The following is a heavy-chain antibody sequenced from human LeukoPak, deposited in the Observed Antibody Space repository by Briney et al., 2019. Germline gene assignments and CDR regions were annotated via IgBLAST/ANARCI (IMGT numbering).Heavy chain of an antibody. V-gene: IGHV3-74*01. CDR2: INSDGSST. D-gene: IGHD2-15*01. CDR3: AKAPVTTCSGAYCYPFDY. CDR1: GFTFSSYW. Sequence: GESLKISCAASGFTFSSYWMHWVRQAPGKGLVWVSRINSDGSSTSYADSVKGRFTISRDSSKNTLYLQMNSLRAGDAAVYYCAKAPVTTCSGAYCYPFDYWSQGTLVTVSS. J-gene: IGHJ4*02.